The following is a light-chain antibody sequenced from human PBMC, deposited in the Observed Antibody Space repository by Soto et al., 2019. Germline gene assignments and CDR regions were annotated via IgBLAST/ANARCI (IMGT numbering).Light chain of an antibody. CDR1: QSVSSN. CDR2: GAS. Sequence: EIVMTQSPATLSVSPGERATLSCRASQSVSSNLAWYQQKPGQAPRLLIYGASTRATGIPARFSGSGSGTACTLTISSLQSEDFAVYYCQQYNNWPPSRTFGQGTKLEIK. V-gene: IGKV3-15*01. J-gene: IGKJ2*01. CDR3: QQYNNWPPSRT.